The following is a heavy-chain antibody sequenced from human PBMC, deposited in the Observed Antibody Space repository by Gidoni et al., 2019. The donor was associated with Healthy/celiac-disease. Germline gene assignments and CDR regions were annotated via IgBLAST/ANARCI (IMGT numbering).Heavy chain of an antibody. D-gene: IGHD3-22*01. CDR1: GFTSSTYS. CDR3: ARGPWDSSGYDDAFDI. V-gene: IGHV3-21*01. J-gene: IGHJ3*02. CDR2: ISSSSSYI. Sequence: EVQLVESGGGLVKPGVSLRLSCAASGFTSSTYSMNWVRQAPGKGLEWVSSISSSSSYIYYADSVKGRFTISRDNAKNSLYLQMNSLRAEDTAVYYCARGPWDSSGYDDAFDIWGQGTMVTVSS.